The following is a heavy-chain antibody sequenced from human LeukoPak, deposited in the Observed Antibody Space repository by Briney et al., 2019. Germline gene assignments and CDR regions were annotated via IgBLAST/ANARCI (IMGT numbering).Heavy chain of an antibody. V-gene: IGHV1-69*05. D-gene: IGHD2-15*01. CDR2: IIPIFGTA. J-gene: IGHJ4*02. CDR3: ARSLRYCSGGSCYWLYYFDY. Sequence: GSSVKVSCKASGGTFSSYAISWVRQAPGQGLEWMGRIIPIFGTANYAQKFQGRVTITTDESTSTAYMELSSLRSEDTAVYYCARSLRYCSGGSCYWLYYFDYWGQGTLVTVSS. CDR1: GGTFSSYA.